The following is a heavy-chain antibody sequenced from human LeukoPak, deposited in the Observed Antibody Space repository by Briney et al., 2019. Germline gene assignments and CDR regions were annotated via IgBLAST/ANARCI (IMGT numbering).Heavy chain of an antibody. Sequence: GGSLRLSCAASGFTFSYYGMHSVRQAPGKGLEWVSAISGSGGSTYYADSVKGRFTISRDNSKNTLYQQMNSLRAEDTAVYYCAKALRGAARGDAFDIWGQGTMVTVSS. CDR3: AKALRGAARGDAFDI. CDR2: ISGSGGST. CDR1: GFTFSYYG. V-gene: IGHV3-23*01. D-gene: IGHD2-15*01. J-gene: IGHJ3*02.